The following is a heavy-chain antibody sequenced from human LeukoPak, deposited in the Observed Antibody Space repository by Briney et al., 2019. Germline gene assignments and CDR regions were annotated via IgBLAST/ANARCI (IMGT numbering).Heavy chain of an antibody. J-gene: IGHJ4*02. V-gene: IGHV5-51*01. CDR3: ARRIAAAGPGWTEIGNLVDY. Sequence: GESLKISCKGSGYSFTSYWIGWVRQMPGKGLEWMGIIYPGDSDTRYSPSFQGQVTISADKSISTAYLQWSSLKASDTAMYYCARRIAAAGPGWTEIGNLVDYWGQGTLVTVSS. D-gene: IGHD6-13*01. CDR1: GYSFTSYW. CDR2: IYPGDSDT.